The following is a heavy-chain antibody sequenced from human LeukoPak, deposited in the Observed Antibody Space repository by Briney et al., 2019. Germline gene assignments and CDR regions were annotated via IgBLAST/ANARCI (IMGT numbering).Heavy chain of an antibody. D-gene: IGHD6-13*01. V-gene: IGHV4-30-4*01. Sequence: PSQTLSLTCTVSGGSISSGDYPWSWIRQPPGKGLEWLGYIYYRGNSYYNPSLRSRLTISLDTSKNQFFLRLSSVTAADTAIYFCARYSRVSSNWYYFDYWGQGTLVTVSS. J-gene: IGHJ4*02. CDR2: IYYRGNS. CDR1: GGSISSGDYP. CDR3: ARYSRVSSNWYYFDY.